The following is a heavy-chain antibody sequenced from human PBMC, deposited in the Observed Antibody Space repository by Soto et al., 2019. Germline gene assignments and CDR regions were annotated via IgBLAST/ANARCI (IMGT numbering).Heavy chain of an antibody. V-gene: IGHV1-3*01. CDR3: ARAGGYSYGSDY. Sequence: ASVKVSCKAYGYTFTSYAMHWVRQAPGQRLEWMGWINAGNCNTKYSQKFQGRVTITRDTSASTAYMELSSLRSEVTAVYYCARAGGYSYGSDYWGQGTLVTVSS. J-gene: IGHJ4*02. D-gene: IGHD5-18*01. CDR1: GYTFTSYA. CDR2: INAGNCNT.